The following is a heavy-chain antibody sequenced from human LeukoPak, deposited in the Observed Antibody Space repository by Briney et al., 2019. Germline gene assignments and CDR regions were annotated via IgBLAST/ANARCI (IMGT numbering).Heavy chain of an antibody. CDR1: GFTFNTYG. CDR2: IWYDGTDK. CDR3: ARALYSGRWYGMDV. V-gene: IGHV3-33*08. D-gene: IGHD6-13*01. J-gene: IGHJ6*02. Sequence: GKSLRLSCVASGFTFNTYGMHWVRQAPGKGLEWVAVIWYDGTDKYYADSVKGRFTISRDNSKNTLYLEMNTLRAEDTAVYYCARALYSGRWYGMDVWGQGTTVTVSS.